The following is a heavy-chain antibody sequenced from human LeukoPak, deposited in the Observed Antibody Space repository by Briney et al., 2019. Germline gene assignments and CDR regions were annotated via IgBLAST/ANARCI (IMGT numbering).Heavy chain of an antibody. Sequence: GGSLRLSCAASGFTFSDYYMSWIRQAPGKGLEWVSYISSSGSTIYYADSVKGRFTISRDNAKNSLYLQMNSLRAEDTAVYYCARDHCSSTSCYKFFNWFDPWGQGTLVTVSS. J-gene: IGHJ5*02. CDR3: ARDHCSSTSCYKFFNWFDP. CDR2: ISSSGSTI. V-gene: IGHV3-11*04. CDR1: GFTFSDYY. D-gene: IGHD2-2*01.